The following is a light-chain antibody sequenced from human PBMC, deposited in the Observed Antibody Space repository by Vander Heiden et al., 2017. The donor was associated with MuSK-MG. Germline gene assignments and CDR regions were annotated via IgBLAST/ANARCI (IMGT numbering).Light chain of an antibody. V-gene: IGKV1-39*01. CDR1: QSISSY. CDR3: HHSYSTPGHT. CDR2: AAS. Sequence: DIQMTQSPSSLSASVGDRVTITCRASQSISSYLNWYQQKPGKAPTLLIYAASSLQIGVPLRSSGSGSGTDSTLTISILHPEAFAISSCHHSYSTPGHTFGQGTKLEIK. J-gene: IGKJ2*01.